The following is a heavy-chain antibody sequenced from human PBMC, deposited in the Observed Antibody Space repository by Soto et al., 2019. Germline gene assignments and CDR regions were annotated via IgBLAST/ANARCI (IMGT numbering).Heavy chain of an antibody. V-gene: IGHV3-7*01. CDR1: GFTFSSYW. CDR3: AREYYDFWSGYYFVDY. Sequence: GGSLRLSCAASGFTFSSYWMSWVRQAPGKGLEWVANIKQDGSEKYYVDSVKGRFTISRDNAKNSLYLQMNSLRAEDTAVYYCAREYYDFWSGYYFVDYWGQGTLVTVSS. CDR2: IKQDGSEK. D-gene: IGHD3-3*01. J-gene: IGHJ4*02.